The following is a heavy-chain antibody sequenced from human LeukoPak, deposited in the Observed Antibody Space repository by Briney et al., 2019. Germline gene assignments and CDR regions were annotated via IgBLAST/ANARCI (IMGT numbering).Heavy chain of an antibody. CDR3: ARARRNYDILTGPGTFDY. V-gene: IGHV1-8*01. CDR2: MNPNSGNT. J-gene: IGHJ4*02. D-gene: IGHD3-9*01. CDR1: GYTFTSYD. Sequence: AXXXVSCKASGYTFTSYDINWVRQAPGQGLEWMGWMNPNSGNTVYAKKMQGRVKMTRKTSKRTAYMGLSSLRSEDTAVYYCARARRNYDILTGPGTFDYWGQGTLVTVSS.